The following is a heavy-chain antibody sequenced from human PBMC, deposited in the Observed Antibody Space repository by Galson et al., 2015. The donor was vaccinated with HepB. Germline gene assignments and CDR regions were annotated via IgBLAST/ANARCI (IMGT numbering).Heavy chain of an antibody. CDR3: ARGEGSVWPCFADF. D-gene: IGHD6-25*01. V-gene: IGHV1-46*01. J-gene: IGHJ4*02. Sequence: SVKVSCKASGYTFTSYYMHWVRQAPGQGLEWMGIINLSGGSTTYAKKFQGRVTMTRDTSTSTVYMELSSLTSEDTAVYYCARGEGSVWPCFADFWGQGTLVTVSS. CDR2: INLSGGST. CDR1: GYTFTSYY.